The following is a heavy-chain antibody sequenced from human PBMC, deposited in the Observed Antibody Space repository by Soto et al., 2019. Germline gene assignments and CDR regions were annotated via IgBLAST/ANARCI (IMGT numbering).Heavy chain of an antibody. CDR2: ISYDGSNK. D-gene: IGHD3-22*01. J-gene: IGHJ3*02. Sequence: GGSLRLSCAASGFTFSSYAMHWVRQAPGKGLEWVAVISYDGSNKYYADSVKGRFTISRDNSKNTLYLQMNSLRAEDTAVYYCARDRSQYYYDSSGYSDAFDIWGQGTMVTVSS. CDR3: ARDRSQYYYDSSGYSDAFDI. V-gene: IGHV3-30-3*01. CDR1: GFTFSSYA.